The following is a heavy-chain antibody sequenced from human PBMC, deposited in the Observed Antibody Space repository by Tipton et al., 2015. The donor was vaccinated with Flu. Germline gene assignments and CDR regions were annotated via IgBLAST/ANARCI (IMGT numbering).Heavy chain of an antibody. CDR2: TRYDGNNR. J-gene: IGHJ3*02. V-gene: IGHV3-30*02. CDR1: EINFDTSD. CDR3: SKRSAVNWDAFEI. D-gene: IGHD3-3*01. Sequence: GSLRLSCAASEINFDTSDMHWVRQPPGKGLEWVAFTRYDGNNRFYADSVKGRFTISRDNSRNTLYLFLNSLRVEDTGVYYCSKRSAVNWDAFEIWGQGTMVFVSS.